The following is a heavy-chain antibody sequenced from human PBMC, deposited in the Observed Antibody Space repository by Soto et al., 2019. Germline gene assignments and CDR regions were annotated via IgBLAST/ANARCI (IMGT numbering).Heavy chain of an antibody. J-gene: IGHJ3*02. Sequence: SETLSLTCAVSGGSISSGGYSWSWIRQPPGKGLEWIGYIYYSGSTNYNPSLKSRVTISVDKSKNQFSLKLSSVTAADTAVYYCARDRYDSSGYVIIDAFDIWGQGTMVTVSS. CDR1: GGSISSGGYS. V-gene: IGHV4-30-4*07. CDR3: ARDRYDSSGYVIIDAFDI. D-gene: IGHD3-22*01. CDR2: IYYSGST.